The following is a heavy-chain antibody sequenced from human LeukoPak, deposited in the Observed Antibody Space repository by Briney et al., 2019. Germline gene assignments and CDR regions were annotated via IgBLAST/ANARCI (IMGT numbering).Heavy chain of an antibody. J-gene: IGHJ1*01. CDR1: GGSISSSSYY. Sequence: SETLSLTCTVSGGSISSSSYYWGWIRQPPGKGLEWIGSIYYSGSTYYNPSLKSRVTISVDTSKNQFSLKLSSVTAADTAVYYCARSLPHYYDSSGYSYFQHWGQGTLVTVSS. CDR2: IYYSGST. D-gene: IGHD3-22*01. V-gene: IGHV4-39*07. CDR3: ARSLPHYYDSSGYSYFQH.